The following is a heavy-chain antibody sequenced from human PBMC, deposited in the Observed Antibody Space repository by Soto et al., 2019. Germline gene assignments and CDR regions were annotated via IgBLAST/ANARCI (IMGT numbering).Heavy chain of an antibody. CDR3: AKDIGSGWYGYYGMDV. CDR1: GFTFDDYT. Sequence: DVQLVESGGVVVQPGGSLRLSCAASGFTFDDYTMHWVRQAPGKGLEWVSLISWDGGSTYYADSVKGRFTISRDNSKNSLYLQMNSLRTEDTALYYCAKDIGSGWYGYYGMDVWGQGTTVTVSS. J-gene: IGHJ6*02. V-gene: IGHV3-43*01. CDR2: ISWDGGST. D-gene: IGHD6-19*01.